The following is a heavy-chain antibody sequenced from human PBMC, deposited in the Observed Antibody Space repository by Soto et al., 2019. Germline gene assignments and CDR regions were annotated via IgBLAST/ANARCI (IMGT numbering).Heavy chain of an antibody. Sequence: SETLSLTCTVSGGSISSGDYYWSWIRQPPGKGLEWIGYIYYTGTTNYFPSLKSRATISVDTSRNQFSLNLTSVTAADTAVYYCARLGDYYQAFDYWGQGALVTVSS. CDR3: ARLGDYYQAFDY. D-gene: IGHD3-22*01. CDR2: IYYTGTT. J-gene: IGHJ4*02. CDR1: GGSISSGDYY. V-gene: IGHV4-30-4*01.